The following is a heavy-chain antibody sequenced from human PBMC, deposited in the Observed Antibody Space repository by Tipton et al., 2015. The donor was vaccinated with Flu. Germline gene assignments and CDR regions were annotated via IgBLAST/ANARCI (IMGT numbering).Heavy chain of an antibody. CDR2: IHHTGTT. J-gene: IGHJ5*01. D-gene: IGHD4-11*01. Sequence: TLSLTCSISGDSIASDYYWGWIRQPPGKGLEWIVNIHHTGTTYYNPSLRGRVNIIRDRSKNQFSLNLSFVTAADTAVYYCARRDYSNYVSVPKNWFDSWGQGILVSVSS. CDR3: ARRDYSNYVSVPKNWFDS. V-gene: IGHV4-38-2*01. CDR1: GDSIASDYY.